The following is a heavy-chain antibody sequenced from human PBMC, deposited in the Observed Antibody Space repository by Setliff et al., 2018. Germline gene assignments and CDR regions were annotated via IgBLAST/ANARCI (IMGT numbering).Heavy chain of an antibody. V-gene: IGHV1-69-2*01. CDR3: ATEGHSSGWYSSTFDI. CDR1: GYTFTDYY. Sequence: GASVKVSCKVSGYTFTDYYMHWVQQAPGKGLEWMGLVDPEDGETIYAEKFQGRVTITADTSTDTAYMELSSLRSEDTAVYYCATEGHSSGWYSSTFDIWGQGTMVT. CDR2: VDPEDGET. D-gene: IGHD6-19*01. J-gene: IGHJ3*02.